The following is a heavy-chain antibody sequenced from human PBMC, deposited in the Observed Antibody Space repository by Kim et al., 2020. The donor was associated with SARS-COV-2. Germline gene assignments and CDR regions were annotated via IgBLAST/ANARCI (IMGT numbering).Heavy chain of an antibody. Sequence: SETLSLTCAVYGGSFSGYYWSWIRQPPGKGLEWIGEINHSGSTNYNPSLKSRVTISVDTSKNQFSLKLSSVTAADTAVYYCARQNRIRIGTARGAFDIWGQVTMVTVSS. CDR3: ARQNRIRIGTARGAFDI. D-gene: IGHD3-16*01. CDR1: GGSFSGYY. V-gene: IGHV4-34*01. J-gene: IGHJ3*02. CDR2: INHSGST.